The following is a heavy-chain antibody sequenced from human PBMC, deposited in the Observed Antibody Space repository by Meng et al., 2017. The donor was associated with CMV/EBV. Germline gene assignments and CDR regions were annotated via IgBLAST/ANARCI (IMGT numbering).Heavy chain of an antibody. Sequence: AFGFTCSNSGLHWVRQGPGQGLVGFSYTSGDASSTAYAQSVESRFTISRDTADNPLYLQMNSLRADVTAVYYCAVDIMPVGGTFDFWGQGALVTVSS. V-gene: IGHV3-74*01. J-gene: IGHJ4*02. D-gene: IGHD6-19*01. CDR1: GFTCSNSG. CDR3: AVDIMPVGGTFDF. CDR2: TSGDASST.